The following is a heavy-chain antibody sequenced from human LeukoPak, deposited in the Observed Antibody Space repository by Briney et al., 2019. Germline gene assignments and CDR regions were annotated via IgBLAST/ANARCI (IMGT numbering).Heavy chain of an antibody. J-gene: IGHJ6*02. CDR1: GYTFISYG. Sequence: ASVKVSCKASGYTFISYGISWVRQAPGQGLEWMGWISAYNGNTNYAQKLQGRVTMTTDTSTSTAYMELRSLRSDDTAVYYCARAISSWGLYYYYGMDVWGQGTTVTVSS. CDR2: ISAYNGNT. V-gene: IGHV1-18*01. D-gene: IGHD3-3*02. CDR3: ARAISSWGLYYYYGMDV.